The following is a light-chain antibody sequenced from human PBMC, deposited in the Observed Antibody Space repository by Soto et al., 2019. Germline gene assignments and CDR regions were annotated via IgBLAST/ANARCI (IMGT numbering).Light chain of an antibody. CDR3: QQYSSYWT. CDR1: QTISSS. J-gene: IGKJ1*01. CDR2: DAS. V-gene: IGKV1-5*01. Sequence: DIQMTQSPSSLSASVGDRVTITCRASQTISSSLAWYQQKPGKAPKVLIYDASILESGVPSRFSGSGSVTEFTLTISDLQSDDVATYYCQQYSSYWTFGQGTKVEIK.